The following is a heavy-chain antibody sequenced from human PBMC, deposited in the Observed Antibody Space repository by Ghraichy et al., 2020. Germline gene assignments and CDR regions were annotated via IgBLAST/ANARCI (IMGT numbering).Heavy chain of an antibody. J-gene: IGHJ4*02. Sequence: GGSLRLSCTASGFNFNNYALSWVRQAPGKGLEWVSGITGRGVATYYADSVKGRFTISKDSSTNTLYLRMNSLRVEDTAVYYCAKGDPQNYDILTGYYRNDSWGQATPVTVSS. CDR3: AKGDPQNYDILTGYYRNDS. CDR2: ITGRGVAT. V-gene: IGHV3-23*01. D-gene: IGHD3-9*01. CDR1: GFNFNNYA.